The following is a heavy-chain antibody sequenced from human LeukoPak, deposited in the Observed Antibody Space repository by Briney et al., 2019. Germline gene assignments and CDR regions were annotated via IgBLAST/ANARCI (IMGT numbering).Heavy chain of an antibody. CDR2: IDWDDDK. J-gene: IGHJ5*02. CDR1: GFSLSTSGMR. Sequence: SGPTLVNPTQTLTLTGTFSGFSLSTSGMRVSWIRQPPGKALEWLARIDWDDDKFYSTSLKTRLTISKDTSKNQVVLTMTNMDPVDTAMYYCAREGVTPLGWFDPWGQGTLVTVSS. CDR3: AREGVTPLGWFDP. V-gene: IGHV2-70*04. D-gene: IGHD3-10*01.